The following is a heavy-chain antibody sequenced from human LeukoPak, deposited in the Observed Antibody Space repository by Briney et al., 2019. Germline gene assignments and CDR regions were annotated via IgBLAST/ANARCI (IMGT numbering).Heavy chain of an antibody. CDR3: ARGAVAGIDY. CDR2: IYYSGST. V-gene: IGHV4-59*01. Sequence: SETLSLTCTVSGGSISSYHWSWVRQPPGKGLEWIGYIYYSGSTNYNPSLKSRVTISVDTSKNQFSLKLSSVTAADTAVYYCARGAVAGIDYWGQGTLVTVSS. J-gene: IGHJ4*02. CDR1: GGSISSYH. D-gene: IGHD6-19*01.